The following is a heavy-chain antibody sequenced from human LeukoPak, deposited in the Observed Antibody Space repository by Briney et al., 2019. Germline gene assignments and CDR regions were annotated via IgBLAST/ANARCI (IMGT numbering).Heavy chain of an antibody. CDR2: ISGSGGST. CDR1: GFTFSSYA. CDR3: AELGITMIGGV. Sequence: GGSLRLSCAASGFTFSSYAMSWVRQAPGKGLEWVSAISGSGGSTYYADSVKGRFTISRDNSKNSLYLKMTSLRAEDTAVYYCAELGITMIGGVWGKRTTVTISS. J-gene: IGHJ6*04. D-gene: IGHD3-10*02. V-gene: IGHV3-23*01.